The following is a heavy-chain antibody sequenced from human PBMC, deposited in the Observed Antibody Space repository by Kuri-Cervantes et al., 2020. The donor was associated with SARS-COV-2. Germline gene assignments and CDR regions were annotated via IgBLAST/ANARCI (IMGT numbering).Heavy chain of an antibody. Sequence: GESLKISCTASGFIFSDYYMTWIRQAPGKGLEWVSNIGPSGTTKYYADSVKGRFTISRDNSKNTLYLQMNSLRAEDTAVYYCVTWYDFWSGYSRGRFDYWGQGTLVTVSS. CDR1: GFIFSDYY. V-gene: IGHV3-11*04. CDR2: IGPSGTTK. J-gene: IGHJ4*02. CDR3: VTWYDFWSGYSRGRFDY. D-gene: IGHD3-3*01.